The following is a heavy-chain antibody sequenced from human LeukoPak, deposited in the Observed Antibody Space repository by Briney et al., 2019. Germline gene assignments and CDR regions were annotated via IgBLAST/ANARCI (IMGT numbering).Heavy chain of an antibody. J-gene: IGHJ4*02. CDR2: IYYSGST. CDR1: GGSISSSSYY. CDR3: ARRRFGCSGYDPHTFDY. V-gene: IGHV4-39*01. Sequence: PSETLSLTCTVSGGSISSSSYYWGWIRQPPGQGLEWIGSIYYSGSTYYNPSLKSRVTISVDTSKNQFSLKLSSVTAADTAVYYCARRRFGCSGYDPHTFDYWGQGTLVTVSS. D-gene: IGHD5-12*01.